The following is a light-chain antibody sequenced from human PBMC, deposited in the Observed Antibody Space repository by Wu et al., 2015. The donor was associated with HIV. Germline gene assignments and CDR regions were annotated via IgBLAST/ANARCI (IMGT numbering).Light chain of an antibody. CDR1: QSVNNN. V-gene: IGKV3-15*01. CDR3: QQYNNWPPLT. Sequence: DIVMTQSPATLSVSPGERATLFCRASQSVNNNLAWYQQKPGQGPRLLIYGASTRATGIPVRFSGSGSGTEFTLTISSLQSEDFAFYYCQQYNNWPPLTFGGGTKVEIK. CDR2: GAS. J-gene: IGKJ4*01.